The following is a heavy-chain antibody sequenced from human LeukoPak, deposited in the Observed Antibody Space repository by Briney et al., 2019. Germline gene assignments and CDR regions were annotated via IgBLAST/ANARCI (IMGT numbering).Heavy chain of an antibody. CDR2: ISSSSSYI. D-gene: IGHD2-21*01. J-gene: IGHJ5*02. CDR1: GFTFSTYA. V-gene: IGHV3-21*01. CDR3: ARATASNWFDP. Sequence: GGSLRLSCAASGFTFSTYAMTWVRQAPGKGLEWVSSISSSSSYIYYADSVKGRFTISRDNAKNSLYLQMNSLRAEDTAVYYCARATASNWFDPWGQGTLVIVSS.